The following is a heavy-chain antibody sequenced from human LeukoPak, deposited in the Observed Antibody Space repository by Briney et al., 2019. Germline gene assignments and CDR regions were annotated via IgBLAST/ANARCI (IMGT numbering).Heavy chain of an antibody. V-gene: IGHV1-69*04. D-gene: IGHD1/OR15-1a*01. J-gene: IGHJ6*02. CDR2: IIPILGIA. CDR1: GGTFSSYA. CDR3: AREGNRGEGDYYYYGMDV. Sequence: GASVKVSCKASGGTFSSYAISWVRQAPGQGLEWMGRIIPILGIANYAQKFQGRVTITADKSTSTAYMELSSLRSEDTAVYYCAREGNRGEGDYYYYGMDVWGQGTTVTVSS.